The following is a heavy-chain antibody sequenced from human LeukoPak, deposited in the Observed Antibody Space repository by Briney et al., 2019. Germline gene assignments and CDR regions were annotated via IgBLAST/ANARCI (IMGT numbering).Heavy chain of an antibody. D-gene: IGHD2-2*01. CDR1: GFTFSSYY. V-gene: IGHV3-23*01. Sequence: GGSLSLSCVASGFTFSSYYMIWPRPAPGQGRVWFSVLRGSGNHRYYADSVKGRFMISRDNSKNTLNLQMNSLRVEDTGTYFCAKGEWGLAVVPNAVSGGWFDSWGQGILVTVSP. CDR2: LRGSGNHR. J-gene: IGHJ5*01. CDR3: AKGEWGLAVVPNAVSGGWFDS.